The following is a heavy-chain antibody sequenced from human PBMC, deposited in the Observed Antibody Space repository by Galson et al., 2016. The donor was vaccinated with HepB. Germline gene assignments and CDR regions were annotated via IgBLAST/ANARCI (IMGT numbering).Heavy chain of an antibody. CDR2: INPNSGGT. CDR3: ARVFTMVRGVTNTFYYYGMDV. CDR1: GYTLTDYY. V-gene: IGHV1-2*02. D-gene: IGHD3-10*01. J-gene: IGHJ6*02. Sequence: SVKVSCKASGYTLTDYYIHWVRQAPGQGLEWMGWINPNSGGTNYAQKFQGRATMTRDTSISTAYMELSGLKSDDTAVYYCARVFTMVRGVTNTFYYYGMDVWGQGTMVTVSS.